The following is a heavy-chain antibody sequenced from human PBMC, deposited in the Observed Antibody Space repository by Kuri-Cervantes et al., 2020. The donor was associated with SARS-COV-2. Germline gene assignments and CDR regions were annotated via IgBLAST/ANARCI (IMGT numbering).Heavy chain of an antibody. CDR2: IWYDGSNK. CDR3: AKTSGYNYYFAY. CDR1: GFTFSSYG. D-gene: IGHD5-24*01. V-gene: IGHV3-33*06. J-gene: IGHJ4*02. Sequence: GGSLRLSCAASGFTFSSYGMHWVRQAPGKGLEWVAVIWYDGSNKYYADSVKGRFTISRDNSKNTVFLQMDSLRAEDTAVYYCAKTSGYNYYFAYWGQGSLVTVSS.